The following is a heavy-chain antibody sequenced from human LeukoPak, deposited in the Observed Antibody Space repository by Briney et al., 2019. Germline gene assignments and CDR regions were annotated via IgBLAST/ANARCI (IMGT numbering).Heavy chain of an antibody. V-gene: IGHV3-21*01. J-gene: IGHJ4*02. CDR3: ARDRFRGEGATDS. D-gene: IGHD1-26*01. CDR2: ISTTSSFI. CDR1: GFTFSSYN. Sequence: PGGSLRLSCAASGFTFSSYNMNWVRQAPGKGLEWHSSISTTSSFIFYADSVKGRFTISRDNAKNSLSLQMNSLRVEDTAVYYCARDRFRGEGATDSWGQGTLVTVSS.